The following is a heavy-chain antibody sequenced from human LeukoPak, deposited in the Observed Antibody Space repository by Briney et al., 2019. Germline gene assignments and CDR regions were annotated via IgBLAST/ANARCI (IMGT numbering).Heavy chain of an antibody. Sequence: GGSLRLSCAASGFTFSSYWMHWVRQAPGKGLVWVSRIDSDGSSARYADSVKGRFTISRDNAKDTPYLQMNSLRDEDTAVYYCARDTMLGMGNPWGQGTLVTVSS. CDR1: GFTFSSYW. CDR3: ARDTMLGMGNP. D-gene: IGHD3-10*02. V-gene: IGHV3-74*01. CDR2: IDSDGSSA. J-gene: IGHJ5*02.